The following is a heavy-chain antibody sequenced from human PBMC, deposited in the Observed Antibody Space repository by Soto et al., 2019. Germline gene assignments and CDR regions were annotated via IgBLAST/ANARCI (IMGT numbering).Heavy chain of an antibody. CDR3: ARCRSYDSSGYYYSWFDP. V-gene: IGHV4-39*01. Sequence: SETLSLTCTXSGGSISSSSYYWGWIRQPPGKGLEWIGSIYYSESTYYNPSLKSRVTISVDTSKNQFSLNLSSVTAADTAVYYCARCRSYDSSGYYYSWFDPWGQGTQVTVSS. J-gene: IGHJ5*02. CDR1: GGSISSSSYY. CDR2: IYYSEST. D-gene: IGHD3-22*01.